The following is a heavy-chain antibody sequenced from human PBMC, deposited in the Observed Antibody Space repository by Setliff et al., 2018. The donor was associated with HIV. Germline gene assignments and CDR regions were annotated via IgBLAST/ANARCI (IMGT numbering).Heavy chain of an antibody. CDR1: GYSFSAYY. D-gene: IGHD3-3*01. J-gene: IGHJ4*02. CDR2: INPNSGGT. CDR3: ARGGPLRFLEWLLSFFDY. Sequence: GASVKVSCKAAGYSFSAYYIHWVRQAPGQGLEWMGWINPNSGGTNFAQKFQGRVTMTRVTSISTAYMELSGLRSDDTAVYYCARGGPLRFLEWLLSFFDYWGQGTLVTVSS. V-gene: IGHV1-2*02.